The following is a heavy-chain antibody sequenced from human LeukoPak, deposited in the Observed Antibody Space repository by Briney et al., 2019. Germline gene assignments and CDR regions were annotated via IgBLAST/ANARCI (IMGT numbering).Heavy chain of an antibody. CDR2: ISYDGSNK. CDR1: GFTFSSYA. V-gene: IGHV3-30-3*01. Sequence: GGSLRLSCAASGFTFSSYAMHWVRQAPGKGLEGVAVISYDGSNKYYADSVKGRFTISRDNSKNTLYLQMNSLRAEDTAVYYCARDGGPGYYDSSGYYPDYWGQGTLVTVFS. CDR3: ARDGGPGYYDSSGYYPDY. J-gene: IGHJ4*02. D-gene: IGHD3-22*01.